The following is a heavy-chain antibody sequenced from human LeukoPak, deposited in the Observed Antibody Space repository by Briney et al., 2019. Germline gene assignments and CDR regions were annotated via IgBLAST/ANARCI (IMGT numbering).Heavy chain of an antibody. CDR1: GGSISY. V-gene: IGHV4-59*01. CDR2: IYDHGRT. J-gene: IGHJ2*01. D-gene: IGHD3-16*01. CDR3: ARGLAGRASGAVYFDL. Sequence: SETLSLTCIVSGGSISYLSWIRQPPGKGLEWIGIIYDHGRTEYDPSLKSRVSISVDTSKNQVSLRLNSVTPADTAVYYCARGLAGRASGAVYFDLWGRGALVTVSS.